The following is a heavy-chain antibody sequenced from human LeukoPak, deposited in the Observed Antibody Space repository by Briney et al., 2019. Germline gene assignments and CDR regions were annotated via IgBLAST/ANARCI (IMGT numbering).Heavy chain of an antibody. CDR2: TYYRSKWYN. D-gene: IGHD3-10*01. Sequence: SQTLSLTCAISGDSVSSKGAAWSWIRQSPSRGLEWLGRTYYRSKWYNEYAISVEGRVTINSDTSKNQFSLQLDSVTPEDTAVYFCWGSGSDFDYWGQGTLVTVSS. V-gene: IGHV6-1*01. CDR1: GDSVSSKGAA. J-gene: IGHJ4*02. CDR3: WGSGSDFDY.